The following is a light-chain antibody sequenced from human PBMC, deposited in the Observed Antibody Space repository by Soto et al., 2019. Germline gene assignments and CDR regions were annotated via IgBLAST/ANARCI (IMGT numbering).Light chain of an antibody. CDR3: QQYNNAPFT. V-gene: IGKV1-27*01. CDR1: QGIDSY. J-gene: IGKJ3*01. Sequence: DTQMTQSPSSLSASVGDRVTITCRASQGIDSYLAWYQQKPGKVPKLLIYFSSTLQSGIPSRFSGSGSGTDFNLTISSLQPEDVATYYCQQYNNAPFTFGTGTKVHIK. CDR2: FSS.